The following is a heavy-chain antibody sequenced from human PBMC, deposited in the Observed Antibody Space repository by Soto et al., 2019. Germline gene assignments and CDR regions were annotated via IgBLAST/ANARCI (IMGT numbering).Heavy chain of an antibody. CDR3: GRGRGYSNAWGSYYSGMDV. Sequence: SETLSRTCAIYGGSFSNYYWNWIRQPPGKGLEWMGKRNHNGSTNYSPSLKSRLTISVDTSKNQFSLKLISVTAADTAVYFCGRGRGYSNAWGSYYSGMDVWGQGTTVTVSS. D-gene: IGHD6-19*01. CDR2: RNHNGST. V-gene: IGHV4-34*01. J-gene: IGHJ6*02. CDR1: GGSFSNYY.